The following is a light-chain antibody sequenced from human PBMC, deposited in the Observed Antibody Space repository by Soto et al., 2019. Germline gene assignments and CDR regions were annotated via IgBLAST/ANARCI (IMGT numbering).Light chain of an antibody. CDR2: GAS. J-gene: IGKJ1*01. CDR3: QQYGSSPTP. V-gene: IGKV3-20*01. CDR1: QSVFNNH. Sequence: EIVLTQSPGTLSLSPGERATLSCRASQSVFNNHIGWYQQKPGQAPRRLIFGASFRATGIPDRFSGSGSGTGFTLTISRLKPEDFAVYYCQQYGSSPTPFGQGTKVEIK.